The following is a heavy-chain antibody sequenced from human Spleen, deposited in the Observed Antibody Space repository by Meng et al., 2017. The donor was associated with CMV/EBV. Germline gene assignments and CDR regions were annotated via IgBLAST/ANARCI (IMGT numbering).Heavy chain of an antibody. V-gene: IGHV4-39*07. Sequence: SETLSLTCTVSGGSIRSSNSYWGWIRQPPGKGLEWIGSIYYSGSTYYNPSLKSRVTISVDTSKNQFSLKLSSVTAADTAVYYCARGRGSGSYFYYYYGMDVWGQGTTVTVSS. CDR3: ARGRGSGSYFYYYYGMDV. D-gene: IGHD3-10*01. CDR1: GGSIRSSNSY. J-gene: IGHJ6*02. CDR2: IYYSGST.